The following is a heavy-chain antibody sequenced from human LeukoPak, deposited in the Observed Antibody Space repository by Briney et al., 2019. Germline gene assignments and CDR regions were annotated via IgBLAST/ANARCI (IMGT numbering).Heavy chain of an antibody. V-gene: IGHV4-34*01. CDR3: ARAPGYSSSWWLDS. D-gene: IGHD6-13*01. Sequence: SETLSLTCAVYGGTFNENYWTWMRQPPGEKLEWIGEINHGGSTNYNPSLESRITISVDTSKNQSSLKVNSLTAADTAVYYCARAPGYSSSWWLDSWGQGTRVTVSS. CDR1: GGTFNENY. CDR2: INHGGST. J-gene: IGHJ5*01.